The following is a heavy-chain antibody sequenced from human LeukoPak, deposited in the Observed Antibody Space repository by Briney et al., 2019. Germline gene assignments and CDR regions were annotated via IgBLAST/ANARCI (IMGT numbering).Heavy chain of an antibody. Sequence: ASVKVSCKASGYTFTSYGISWVRQAPGQGLEWMGWISAYNGNTNYARKLQGRVTMTTDTSTSTAYMELRSLRPDDTAVYYCARFGLGKHIEVAGIPFDIWGQGTMVTVSS. J-gene: IGHJ3*02. V-gene: IGHV1-18*01. CDR1: GYTFTSYG. CDR2: ISAYNGNT. CDR3: ARFGLGKHIEVAGIPFDI. D-gene: IGHD6-19*01.